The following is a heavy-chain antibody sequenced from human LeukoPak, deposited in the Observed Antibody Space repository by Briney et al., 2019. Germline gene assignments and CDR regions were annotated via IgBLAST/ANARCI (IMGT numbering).Heavy chain of an antibody. J-gene: IGHJ6*03. CDR3: ARQFSSSWYNLYYYYYYMDV. CDR2: IYYSGST. V-gene: IGHV4-39*01. Sequence: SETLSLTRTVSGGPISSSSYYWGWIRQPPGKGLEWIGSIYYSGSTYYNPSLKSRVTISVDTSKNQFSLKLSSVTAADTAVYYCARQFSSSWYNLYYYYYYMDVWGKGTTVTVSS. CDR1: GGPISSSSYY. D-gene: IGHD6-13*01.